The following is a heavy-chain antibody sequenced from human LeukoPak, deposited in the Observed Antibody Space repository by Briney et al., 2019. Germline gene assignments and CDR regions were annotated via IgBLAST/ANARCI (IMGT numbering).Heavy chain of an antibody. CDR2: IYYTGDT. Sequence: PSETLSLTCTVSGGSISSSSYYWGWIRQPPGKGLEWIGSIYYTGDTYYNASLKSQVSISIDTSKNQFSLKLTSVTAADTSVYYCARQTGSGLFILPGGQGTLVTVSS. CDR1: GGSISSSSYY. CDR3: ARQTGSGLFILP. V-gene: IGHV4-39*01. D-gene: IGHD3/OR15-3a*01. J-gene: IGHJ4*02.